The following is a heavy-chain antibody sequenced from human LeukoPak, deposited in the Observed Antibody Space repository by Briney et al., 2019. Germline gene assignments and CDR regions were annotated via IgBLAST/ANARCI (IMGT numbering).Heavy chain of an antibody. CDR2: MNPKNGNT. V-gene: IGHV1-8*01. J-gene: IGHJ4*02. Sequence: ASVKVSCKASGYTFTTYGINWVRQATGQGLEWTGWMNPKNGNTGYEQKFQGRLTMTRDTSINTAYMELSSLRSEDTAVYYCARGLEMEVAAYWGQGTLVTVSS. D-gene: IGHD5-24*01. CDR3: ARGLEMEVAAY. CDR1: GYTFTTYG.